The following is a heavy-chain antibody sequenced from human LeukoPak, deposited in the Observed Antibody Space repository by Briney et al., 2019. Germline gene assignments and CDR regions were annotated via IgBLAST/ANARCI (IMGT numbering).Heavy chain of an antibody. Sequence: SETLSLTCTVSSDSISSSYWSWIRQPPGRTLEWVGSVHHSGNTYHNPSLKSRVTISIDTSKNKFSVRLSSVTAADTAVYYCAKKYCISDKCDRGLFNLWGQGTLVTVSS. V-gene: IGHV4-59*05. CDR3: AKKYCISDKCDRGLFNL. D-gene: IGHD2-2*01. CDR1: SDSISSSY. J-gene: IGHJ5*02. CDR2: VHHSGNT.